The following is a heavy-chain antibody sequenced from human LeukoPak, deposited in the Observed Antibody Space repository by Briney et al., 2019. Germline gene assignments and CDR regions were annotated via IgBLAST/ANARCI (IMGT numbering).Heavy chain of an antibody. CDR3: ARRPTQYDCFDP. V-gene: IGHV6-1*01. Sequence: SQTLSLTCAISGDSVSSNSVTWNWIRQSPSRGLEWLGRTYYRSTWYNDYAVSVRGRIIVNPDTSKNQFSLHLNSVTPEDTAVYYCARRPTQYDCFDPWGQGILVTVSS. CDR2: TYYRSTWYN. D-gene: IGHD2-2*01. J-gene: IGHJ5*02. CDR1: GDSVSSNSVT.